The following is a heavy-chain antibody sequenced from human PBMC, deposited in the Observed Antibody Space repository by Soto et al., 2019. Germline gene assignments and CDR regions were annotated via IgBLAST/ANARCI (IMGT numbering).Heavy chain of an antibody. V-gene: IGHV1-8*01. CDR3: ATERWEDAFDI. CDR2: MNPNNGNT. Sequence: QEQLVKSGAEVKKPGASVKVSCKASGYTFTSYDITWVRQATGQGLEWMGWMNPNNGNTGYAQKFQGRVTMTRNTSISTAYMELSSLRSEDTAVYYCATERWEDAFDIWGQGTMVTVSS. CDR1: GYTFTSYD. D-gene: IGHD1-26*01. J-gene: IGHJ3*02.